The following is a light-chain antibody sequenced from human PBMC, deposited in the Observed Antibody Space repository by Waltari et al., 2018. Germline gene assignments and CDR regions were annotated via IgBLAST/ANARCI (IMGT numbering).Light chain of an antibody. CDR2: KDT. J-gene: IGLJ2*01. Sequence: SFVLTQPPSLSVSPGRTAKITCSADVLPKQFAYWYLQKPGQAPLLLIHKDTQRPSRVPERFSGSNSGTTVTLTISGVQAEDEADYYCQSADKTGSHVVFGGGTKLTVL. CDR3: QSADKTGSHVV. CDR1: VLPKQF. V-gene: IGLV3-25*03.